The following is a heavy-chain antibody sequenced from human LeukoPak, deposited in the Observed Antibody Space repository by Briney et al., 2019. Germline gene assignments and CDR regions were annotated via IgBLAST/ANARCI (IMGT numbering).Heavy chain of an antibody. J-gene: IGHJ4*02. V-gene: IGHV3-64*01. Sequence: GGSLRLSCAASGFTFSSYAMHWVRQAPGEGLEYVSAISSNGGSTYYANSVKGRFTISRDNSKNTLYLQMGSLRAEDTALYYCAKGRGSYYRLDYFDYWGQGTLVTVSS. D-gene: IGHD1-26*01. CDR3: AKGRGSYYRLDYFDY. CDR1: GFTFSSYA. CDR2: ISSNGGST.